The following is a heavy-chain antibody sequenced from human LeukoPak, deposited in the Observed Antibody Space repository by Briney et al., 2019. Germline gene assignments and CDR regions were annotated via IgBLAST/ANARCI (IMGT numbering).Heavy chain of an antibody. Sequence: GGSLRLSCAASRFTFSSYAMSWVRQVPGKGLEWVSGISGNGGSTYYADSVKGRFTISRDNSKNTLYLQMNSLRAEDTAVYYCARDIVVVVAAHFDYWGQGTLVTVSS. D-gene: IGHD2-15*01. J-gene: IGHJ4*02. V-gene: IGHV3-23*01. CDR2: ISGNGGST. CDR3: ARDIVVVVAAHFDY. CDR1: RFTFSSYA.